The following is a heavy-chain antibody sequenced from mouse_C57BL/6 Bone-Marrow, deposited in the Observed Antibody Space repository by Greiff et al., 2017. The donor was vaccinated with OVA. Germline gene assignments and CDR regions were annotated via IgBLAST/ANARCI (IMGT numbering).Heavy chain of an antibody. Sequence: EVQVVESGGGLVQPKGSLKLSCAASGFSFNTYAMNWVRQAPGKGLEWVARIRSKSNNYATYYADSVKDRFTISRDDSESMLYLQMNNLKTEDTAMYYCVRQGNWAFDYWGQGTTLTVSS. CDR1: GFSFNTYA. D-gene: IGHD4-1*01. CDR3: VRQGNWAFDY. CDR2: IRSKSNNYAT. V-gene: IGHV10-1*01. J-gene: IGHJ2*01.